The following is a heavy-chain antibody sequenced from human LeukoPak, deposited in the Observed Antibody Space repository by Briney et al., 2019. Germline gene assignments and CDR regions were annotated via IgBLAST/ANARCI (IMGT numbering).Heavy chain of an antibody. Sequence: ASVKVSCKASGYTFTSYGISWVRQAPGQGLEWMGWISAYNGNTNYAQKLQGRVTMTTDTSTSTAYMELRSLRSDDTAVYYCARDFVSYYDILTGYDAFDIWGQGTMATVSS. J-gene: IGHJ3*02. CDR3: ARDFVSYYDILTGYDAFDI. D-gene: IGHD3-9*01. CDR2: ISAYNGNT. CDR1: GYTFTSYG. V-gene: IGHV1-18*01.